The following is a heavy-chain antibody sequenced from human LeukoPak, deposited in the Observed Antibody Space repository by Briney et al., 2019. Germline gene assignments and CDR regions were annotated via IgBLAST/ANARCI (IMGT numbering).Heavy chain of an antibody. CDR2: IFHSGST. CDR3: AREGYDGNSENFDY. V-gene: IGHV4-38-2*02. J-gene: IGHJ4*02. CDR1: DYSISRGYY. D-gene: IGHD4-23*01. Sequence: PSETLSLTCAVSDYSISRGYYWGWIRQSPGKGLDWIGSIFHSGSTYYNPSLQSRVTISVDTSKNQFSLKVRSVTATDTAVYYCAREGYDGNSENFDYWGQGTLITVSS.